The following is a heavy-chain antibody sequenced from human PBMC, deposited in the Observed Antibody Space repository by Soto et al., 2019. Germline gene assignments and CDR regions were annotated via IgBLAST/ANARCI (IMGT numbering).Heavy chain of an antibody. D-gene: IGHD2-15*01. CDR3: AREGSGGSLFRWFDP. J-gene: IGHJ5*02. Sequence: QVQLVESGGGVVQPGRSLRLSCAASGFTFRSYGMHWVRQAPGKGLEWVAVIWYDGSNKYYADSVKGRFTISRDNSKNTLYLQMNSLRAEDTAVYYCAREGSGGSLFRWFDPWGQGTLVTVSS. CDR2: IWYDGSNK. V-gene: IGHV3-33*01. CDR1: GFTFRSYG.